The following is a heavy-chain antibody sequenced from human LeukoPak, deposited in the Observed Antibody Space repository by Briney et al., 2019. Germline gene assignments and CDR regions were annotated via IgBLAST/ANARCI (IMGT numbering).Heavy chain of an antibody. CDR3: ARHSSTGIAAAGSHYFDY. CDR2: IYYSGST. CDR1: GGSISSYY. J-gene: IGHJ4*02. Sequence: NASETLSLTCTVSGGSISSYYWSWIRQPPGKGLEWIGYIYYSGSTNYNPSLKSRVTMSADTSKNQFSLKLSSVTAADTAVYYCARHSSTGIAAAGSHYFDYWGQGTLVTVSS. V-gene: IGHV4-59*08. D-gene: IGHD6-13*01.